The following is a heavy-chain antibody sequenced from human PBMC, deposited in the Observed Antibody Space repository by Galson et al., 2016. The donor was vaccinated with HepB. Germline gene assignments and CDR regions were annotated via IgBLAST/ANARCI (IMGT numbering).Heavy chain of an antibody. D-gene: IGHD1-26*01. CDR2: IHDSGST. V-gene: IGHV4-31*03. Sequence: TLSLTCTVSGGSISSGGYYWSWLRQHPGKGLEWIGYIHDSGSTYYNPSLKSRLTLSVDMSKNHFSMDLSSVTAADTAVYYCATKVVGPTTGHFVYWGQGTLVTVSS. J-gene: IGHJ4*02. CDR1: GGSISSGGYY. CDR3: ATKVVGPTTGHFVY.